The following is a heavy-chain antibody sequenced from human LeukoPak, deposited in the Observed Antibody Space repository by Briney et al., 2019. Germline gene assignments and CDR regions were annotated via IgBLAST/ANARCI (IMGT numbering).Heavy chain of an antibody. D-gene: IGHD6-13*01. V-gene: IGHV1-2*02. Sequence: ASVKVSCKASGYTFTGYYMHWVRQAPGQGLEWMGWINPNSGGTNYAQKFQGRVTMTRDTSISTAYMELSRLRSDDTAVYYCARDGFRIAAAGTKDLGYWGQGTLVTVSS. CDR1: GYTFTGYY. CDR3: ARDGFRIAAAGTKDLGY. J-gene: IGHJ4*02. CDR2: INPNSGGT.